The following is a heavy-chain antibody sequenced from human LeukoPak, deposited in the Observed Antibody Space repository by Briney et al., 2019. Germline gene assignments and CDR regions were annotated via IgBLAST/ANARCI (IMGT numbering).Heavy chain of an antibody. CDR3: ARESDYGDYGAFDI. J-gene: IGHJ3*02. D-gene: IGHD4-17*01. CDR2: IYYSGST. CDR1: GGSISSYY. V-gene: IGHV4-59*01. Sequence: PSETLSLTCTVSGGSISSYYWSWIRQPPGKGLEWIGYIYYSGSTNYNPSLKSRVTISVDTSKNQFSLKLSSVTAAYTAVYYCARESDYGDYGAFDIWGQGTMVTVSS.